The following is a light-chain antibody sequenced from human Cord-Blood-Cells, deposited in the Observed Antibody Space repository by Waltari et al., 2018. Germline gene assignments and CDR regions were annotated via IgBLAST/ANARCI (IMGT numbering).Light chain of an antibody. J-gene: IGKJ3*01. CDR3: QKYNSAPIFT. Sequence: DIQMNQSPSSLSASVGDRVTITCRASHGISNYLAWYQQKPGKVPKLLIYAASTLQSGVPSRFSGSGSGTDFTLTISSLQPEDVATYYCQKYNSAPIFTFGPGTKVDIK. CDR1: HGISNY. V-gene: IGKV1-27*01. CDR2: AAS.